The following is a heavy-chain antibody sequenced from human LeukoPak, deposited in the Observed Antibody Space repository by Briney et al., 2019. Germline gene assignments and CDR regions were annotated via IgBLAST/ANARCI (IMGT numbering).Heavy chain of an antibody. J-gene: IGHJ4*02. CDR1: GTSFSSYY. CDR2: VNHSGYT. V-gene: IGHV4-34*01. Sequence: PSETLSLTCAVSGTSFSSYYWSWIRQPPGKGLEWIGEVNHSGYTNDNPSLKSRVTISVDTSKNQFSLGLRSVTAADTGVYFCARMTTGHDFWGQGTLVTVSS. CDR3: ARMTTGHDF. D-gene: IGHD4-17*01.